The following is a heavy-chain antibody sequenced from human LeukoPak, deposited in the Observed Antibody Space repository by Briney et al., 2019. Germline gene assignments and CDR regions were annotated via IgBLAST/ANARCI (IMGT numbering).Heavy chain of an antibody. V-gene: IGHV3-73*01. Sequence: GGSLRLSCTASGFTFGDYAMHWVRQVSGKGLEWVGRIRSKANSYATAYAASVKGRFTISRDDSKNTAYLQMNSLKTEDTAVYYCTSKVYSGSYVAFDIWGQGTMVTVSS. CDR2: IRSKANSYAT. CDR3: TSKVYSGSYVAFDI. CDR1: GFTFGDYA. J-gene: IGHJ3*02. D-gene: IGHD1-26*01.